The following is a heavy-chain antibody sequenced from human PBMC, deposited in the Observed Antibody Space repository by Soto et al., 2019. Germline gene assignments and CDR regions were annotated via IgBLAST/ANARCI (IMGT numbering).Heavy chain of an antibody. D-gene: IGHD5-12*01. V-gene: IGHV3-11*01. Sequence: PGGSLRLSCAAPGFTFSDYYMSWIRQAPGKGLEWVSYISSSGSTIYYADSVKGRFTISRDNAKNSLYLQMNSLRAEDTAVYYCARQKRGYSGYENERFDDWGQGTLVTVAS. CDR2: ISSSGSTI. J-gene: IGHJ5*02. CDR3: ARQKRGYSGYENERFDD. CDR1: GFTFSDYY.